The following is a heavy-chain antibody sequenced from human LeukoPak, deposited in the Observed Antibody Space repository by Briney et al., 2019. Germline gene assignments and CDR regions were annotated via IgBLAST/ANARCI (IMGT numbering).Heavy chain of an antibody. J-gene: IGHJ4*02. Sequence: SETLSLTCTVSGGSISSGDYYWSWIRQPPGKGLEWIGYIYYSGSTYYNPSLKSRVTISVDTSKNQFSLKLSSVTAADTAVYYCARGPRGSSRDRITMKREPRFDYWGQGTLVTVSS. CDR3: ARGPRGSSRDRITMKREPRFDY. CDR2: IYYSGST. V-gene: IGHV4-30-4*01. CDR1: GGSISSGDYY. D-gene: IGHD3-22*01.